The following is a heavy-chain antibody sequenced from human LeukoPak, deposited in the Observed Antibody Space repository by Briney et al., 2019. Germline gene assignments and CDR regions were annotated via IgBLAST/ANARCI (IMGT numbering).Heavy chain of an antibody. Sequence: SVKVSCKASGGTFSSYAISWVRQAPGQGLEWMGGIIPIFGTANYAQKFQGRVTITADESASTAYMELSSLRSEDTAVYYCARLTLNSRLIDYWGQGTLVTVSS. CDR1: GGTFSSYA. CDR3: ARLTLNSRLIDY. J-gene: IGHJ4*02. CDR2: IIPIFGTA. V-gene: IGHV1-69*13. D-gene: IGHD3-16*01.